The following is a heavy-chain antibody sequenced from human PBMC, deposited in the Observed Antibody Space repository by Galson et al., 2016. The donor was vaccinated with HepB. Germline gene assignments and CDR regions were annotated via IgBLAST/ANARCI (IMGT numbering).Heavy chain of an antibody. CDR3: ASEFDLGSGSYPS. J-gene: IGHJ4*02. CDR1: GFIFSNYH. V-gene: IGHV3-21*01. CDR2: VSARSDYI. D-gene: IGHD3-10*01. Sequence: SLRLSCAASGFIFSNYHMNWVRQPPGKGLEWVACVSARSDYIYYSASMKGRFTISRDNAKNSVYLQMNSLGVEDTAMYYCASEFDLGSGSYPSWGQGTLVSVSS.